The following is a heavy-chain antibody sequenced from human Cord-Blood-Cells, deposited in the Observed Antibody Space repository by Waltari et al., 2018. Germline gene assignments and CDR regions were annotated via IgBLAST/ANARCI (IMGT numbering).Heavy chain of an antibody. CDR3: AHRPGGDYFYYFDY. CDR1: GFSLSTSGVG. Sequence: QITLKESGPTLVKPTQTLTLPCTFSGFSLSTSGVGVGWIRPPPGKALEWLALIYWNDDKRYSPSLKSRLTITKDTSKNQVVLTMTNMDPVDTATYYCAHRPGGDYFYYFDYWGQGTLVTVSS. J-gene: IGHJ4*02. D-gene: IGHD4-17*01. V-gene: IGHV2-5*01. CDR2: IYWNDDK.